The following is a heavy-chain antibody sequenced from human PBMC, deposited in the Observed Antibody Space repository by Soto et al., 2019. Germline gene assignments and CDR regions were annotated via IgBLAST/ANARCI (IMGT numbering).Heavy chain of an antibody. CDR2: IYWNDAK. D-gene: IGHD3-22*01. V-gene: IGHV2-5*01. CDR1: GFSLSTGGAG. Sequence: QITLKESGPTLVKPTQTLTLTCTFSGFSLSTGGAGVGWIRQPPGKALEWLALIYWNDAKRYSPSLKSRLTITKDTSKNQVVLTMTNMDPVDTATYYCAHRGYYNSSGPLPTRGAFDIWGQGTMVTVSS. J-gene: IGHJ3*02. CDR3: AHRGYYNSSGPLPTRGAFDI.